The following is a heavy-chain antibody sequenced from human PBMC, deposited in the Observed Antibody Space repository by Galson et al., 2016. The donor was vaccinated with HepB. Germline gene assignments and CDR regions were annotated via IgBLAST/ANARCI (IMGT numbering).Heavy chain of an antibody. V-gene: IGHV6-1*01. Sequence: CAISWDSVSRNSAAWFWIRQSPSRGLEWLGRTYFRSRWYKDYAVSVKSRMTITPDTSKNQFSLQLNSVTPEDTAVYYCARGTGSGTAFDYWGQGILVTVSS. J-gene: IGHJ4*02. D-gene: IGHD5-12*01. CDR1: WDSVSRNSAA. CDR3: ARGTGSGTAFDY. CDR2: TYFRSRWYK.